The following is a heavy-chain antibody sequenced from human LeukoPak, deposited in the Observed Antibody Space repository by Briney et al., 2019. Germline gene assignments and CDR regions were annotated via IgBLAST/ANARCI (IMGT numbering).Heavy chain of an antibody. CDR3: ARRGDQRSGPWYFDL. CDR2: IYPADSAT. Sequence: PGESLKISCKGSGYSFTNCGIGWVRQMPGKGLEWMGIIYPADSATRYSPSFQGQVTMLVDKSISTAYLQWSSLKASDTAMYYCARRGDQRSGPWYFDLWGRGTLVTVSS. CDR1: GYSFTNCG. V-gene: IGHV5-51*01. J-gene: IGHJ2*01. D-gene: IGHD3-16*01.